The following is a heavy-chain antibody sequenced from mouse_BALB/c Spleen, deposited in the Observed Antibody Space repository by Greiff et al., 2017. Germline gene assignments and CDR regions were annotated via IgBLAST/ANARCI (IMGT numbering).Heavy chain of an antibody. J-gene: IGHJ1*01. CDR2: ISSGGSYT. CDR1: GFTFSSYT. V-gene: IGHV5-6-4*01. Sequence: EVKLMESGGGLVKPGGSLKLSCAASGFTFSSYTMSWVRQTPEKRLEWVATISSGGSYTYYPDSVKGRFTISRDNAKNTLYLQMSSLKSEDTAMYYCTRDAPLYGSSPYWYFDVWGAGTTVTVSS. D-gene: IGHD1-1*01. CDR3: TRDAPLYGSSPYWYFDV.